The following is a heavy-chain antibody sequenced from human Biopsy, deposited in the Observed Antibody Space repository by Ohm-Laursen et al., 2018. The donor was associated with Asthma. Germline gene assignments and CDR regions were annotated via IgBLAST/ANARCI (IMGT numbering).Heavy chain of an antibody. CDR2: TSYDGANN. CDR3: ASGGTADALDY. J-gene: IGHJ4*02. Sequence: SLRLSCAASGFSFHNYPMHWVRQAPGKGLEWVALTSYDGANNYYADSVKGRFTISRDNSENTVSLQMNSLTTADTAVYYCASGGTADALDYWGQGTLVTVSS. V-gene: IGHV3-30-3*01. D-gene: IGHD3-16*01. CDR1: GFSFHNYP.